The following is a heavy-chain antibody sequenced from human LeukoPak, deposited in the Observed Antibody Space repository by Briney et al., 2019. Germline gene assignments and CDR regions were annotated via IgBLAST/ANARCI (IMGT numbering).Heavy chain of an antibody. CDR1: GFTFSSYG. V-gene: IGHV3-23*01. D-gene: IGHD5-24*01. CDR3: AKEPSPQHPAGWLDY. CDR2: LSGSGGST. Sequence: GGTLRLSCAASGFTFSSYGMSWVRQAPGKGLEWVSALSGSGGSTYYADSVRGRFTISRDNSKNTLYLQMNSLTAEDTAVYYCAKEPSPQHPAGWLDYWGQGTLVTVSS. J-gene: IGHJ4*02.